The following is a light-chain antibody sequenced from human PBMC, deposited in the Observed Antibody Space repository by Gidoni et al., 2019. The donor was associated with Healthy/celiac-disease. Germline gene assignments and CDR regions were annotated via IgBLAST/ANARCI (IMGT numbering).Light chain of an antibody. CDR1: QDISNY. J-gene: IGKJ5*01. CDR3: QQYDNLPPVT. Sequence: DIQMTKSPYSLSASVGDRVTITCQASQDISNYLNWYQQKPVPSRFSVSGSGTDFTFTISSLQPEDIATYYCQQYDNLPPVTFGQGTRLEIK. V-gene: IGKV1-33*01.